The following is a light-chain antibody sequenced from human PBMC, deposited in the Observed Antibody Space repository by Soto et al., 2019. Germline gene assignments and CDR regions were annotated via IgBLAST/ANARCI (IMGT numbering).Light chain of an antibody. V-gene: IGKV3-11*01. J-gene: IGKJ5*01. Sequence: IVLPQSPDPLSLSPGERATLSCRASQSVSSYLAWYQQKPGQAPRLLIYDASNRATGIPARFSGSGSGTDFTLTISSLEPEDFAVYYCQQRNSWITFGQGTRLEIK. CDR1: QSVSSY. CDR2: DAS. CDR3: QQRNSWIT.